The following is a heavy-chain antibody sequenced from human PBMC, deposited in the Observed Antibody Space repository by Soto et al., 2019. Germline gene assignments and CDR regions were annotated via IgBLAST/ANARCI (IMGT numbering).Heavy chain of an antibody. CDR2: ISAHNGNT. J-gene: IGHJ3*01. Sequence: ASVKVSCKASGYTFTSYDISWVRQAPGQGLEWMGWISAHNGNTNSARKLQGRVTMTTDTSTSTAYMELRSLRSDDTAVYYCAKGMFPPTVTTTGFDTFDFWGKGTMVTVSS. V-gene: IGHV1-18*01. D-gene: IGHD4-17*01. CDR3: AKGMFPPTVTTTGFDTFDF. CDR1: GYTFTSYD.